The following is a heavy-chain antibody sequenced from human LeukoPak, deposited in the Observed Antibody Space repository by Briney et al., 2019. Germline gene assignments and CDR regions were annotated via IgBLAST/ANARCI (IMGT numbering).Heavy chain of an antibody. V-gene: IGHV1-8*01. CDR1: GYTFTSYD. CDR2: MNPNSGNT. CDR3: ASQPGIAVAGTFDY. J-gene: IGHJ4*02. D-gene: IGHD6-19*01. Sequence: GASAKVSCKASGYTFTSYDINWVRQATGQGLEWMGWMNPNSGNTGYAQKFQGRVTMTRNTSISTAYMELSSLRSEDTAVYYCASQPGIAVAGTFDYWGQGTLVTVSS.